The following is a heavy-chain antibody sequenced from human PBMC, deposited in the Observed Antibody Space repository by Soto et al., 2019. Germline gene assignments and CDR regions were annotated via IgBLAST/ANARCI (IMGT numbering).Heavy chain of an antibody. CDR2: IIPLLDVT. CDR1: GGTFSTYT. J-gene: IGHJ5*02. D-gene: IGHD3-10*01. V-gene: IGHV1-69*08. CDR3: ARDSGTVGYDDP. Sequence: QVQLVQSGAEVKKPGSSVKVSCKASGGTFSTYTINWVRQAPGQGLEWMGRIIPLLDVTNNAQRFQGRVTITADKSTSTVYMELTSLTSQDTAVYYCARDSGTVGYDDPRGQGTLVTVSS.